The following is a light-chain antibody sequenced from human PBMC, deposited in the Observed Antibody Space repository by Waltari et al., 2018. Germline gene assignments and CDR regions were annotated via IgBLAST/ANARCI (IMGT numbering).Light chain of an antibody. CDR2: GAS. CDR3: QQYGSSPQT. Sequence: EIVLKPSPGTLSLSPGDSATLPCRASQSVSSSYLAWYQQKPGQAPRLLIYGASSRATGIPDRFSGSGSGTDFTLTISRLEPEDFAVYYCQQYGSSPQTFGQGTKVEIK. V-gene: IGKV3-20*01. J-gene: IGKJ1*01. CDR1: QSVSSSY.